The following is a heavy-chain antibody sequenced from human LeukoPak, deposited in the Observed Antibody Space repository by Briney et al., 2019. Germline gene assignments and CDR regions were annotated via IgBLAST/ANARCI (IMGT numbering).Heavy chain of an antibody. CDR3: ARDPLGVSSGSGSYGNWLAP. CDR1: GGSIDNDDYY. D-gene: IGHD3-10*01. V-gene: IGHV4-30-4*01. CDR2: IYYSGST. Sequence: SETLSLSCTVSGGSIDNDDYYWSWIRQPPGKGLEWIGYIYYSGSTYYNPSLKSRVTISVDTSKNQFSLKLSSVTAADTAVYYCARDPLGVSSGSGSYGNWLAPGGKGPRVT. J-gene: IGHJ5*02.